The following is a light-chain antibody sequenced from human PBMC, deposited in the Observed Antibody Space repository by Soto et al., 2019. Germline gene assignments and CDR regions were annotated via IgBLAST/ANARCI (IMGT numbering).Light chain of an antibody. CDR2: SAS. Sequence: EIVLTQSPGTLSLSPGERATLSCRASQSVSISSLAWYQQKPGQAPRLLIYSASSRATGIPDRFSGSGSGTYFTLTLSRLEPEDFAVYYCQQYGSSSYTFGQGTNLEIK. CDR1: QSVSISS. J-gene: IGKJ2*01. CDR3: QQYGSSSYT. V-gene: IGKV3-20*01.